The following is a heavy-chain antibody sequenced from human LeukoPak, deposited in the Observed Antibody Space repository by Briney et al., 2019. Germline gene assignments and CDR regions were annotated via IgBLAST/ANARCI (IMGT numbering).Heavy chain of an antibody. D-gene: IGHD5-18*01. J-gene: IGHJ4*02. CDR1: GYSFTSYW. CDR3: ARQTAMGRSGDY. Sequence: GESLQIFCKASGYSFTSYWIGWVRQMPGKGLEWMGIIDPSDSETRYTPSFQGQVTISVDKSLTTADLQWNSLKASDTAMYYCARQTAMGRSGDYWGQGTLVTVSS. CDR2: IDPSDSET. V-gene: IGHV5-51*01.